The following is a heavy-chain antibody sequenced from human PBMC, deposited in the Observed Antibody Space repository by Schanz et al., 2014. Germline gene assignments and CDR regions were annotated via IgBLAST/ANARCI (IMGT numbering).Heavy chain of an antibody. J-gene: IGHJ4*02. V-gene: IGHV3-23*01. CDR1: GFSFTTYA. D-gene: IGHD6-19*01. CDR2: ISSGGGST. Sequence: EVQLLESGGGLVQPGGSLRLSCASSGFSFTTYAMSWVRQAPGKGLEWVSSISSGGGSTYYADSVKGRFTISRDNSKTALYLQIKSRRAEDTAVYCCARDNSHWLCDYWGQGTLVTVSS. CDR3: ARDNSHWLCDY.